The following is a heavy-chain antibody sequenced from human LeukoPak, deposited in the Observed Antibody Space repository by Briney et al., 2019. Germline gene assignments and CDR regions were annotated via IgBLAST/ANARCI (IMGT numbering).Heavy chain of an antibody. D-gene: IGHD3-10*01. CDR2: INHSGST. CDR3: ARCRTMVRGVITRGYYFDY. J-gene: IGHJ4*02. CDR1: GFTFSSYA. Sequence: GSLRLSCAASGFTFSSYAMSWVRQPPGKGLEWIGEINHSGSTNYNPSLKSRVTIPVDTSKNQFSLKLSSVTAADTAVYYCARCRTMVRGVITRGYYFDYWGQGTLVTVSS. V-gene: IGHV4-34*01.